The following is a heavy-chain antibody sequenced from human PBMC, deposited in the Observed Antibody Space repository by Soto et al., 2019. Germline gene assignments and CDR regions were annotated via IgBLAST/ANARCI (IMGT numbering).Heavy chain of an antibody. V-gene: IGHV1-69*08. CDR3: ARDKGYDILTGPFDY. Sequence: QVQLVQSGAEVKKPGSSVKVSCKASGGTFSSYTISWVRQAPGQGLEWMGRIIPILGIANYAQKFQGRVTITADKSTSTAYKELSSLRSEDTAVYYCARDKGYDILTGPFDYWGQGTLVTVSS. CDR1: GGTFSSYT. CDR2: IIPILGIA. D-gene: IGHD3-9*01. J-gene: IGHJ4*02.